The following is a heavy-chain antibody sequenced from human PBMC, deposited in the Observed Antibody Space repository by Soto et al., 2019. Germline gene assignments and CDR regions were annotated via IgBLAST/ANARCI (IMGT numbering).Heavy chain of an antibody. CDR3: AKSVGLVTSSGGDV. CDR1: GFTFSSYA. Sequence: EVQLLESGGGLVQPGGSLRLSCAASGFTFSSYAMSWVRQAPGKGLEWVSAISGSGGSTYYADSVKGRFTISRDNSKNTLDLQMNSLRAEDTAVYYCAKSVGLVTSSGGDVWGQGTTVTVSS. V-gene: IGHV3-23*01. D-gene: IGHD2-21*02. CDR2: ISGSGGST. J-gene: IGHJ6*02.